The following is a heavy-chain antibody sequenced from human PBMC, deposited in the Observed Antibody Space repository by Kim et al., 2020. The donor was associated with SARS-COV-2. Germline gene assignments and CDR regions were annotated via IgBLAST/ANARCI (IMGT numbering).Heavy chain of an antibody. D-gene: IGHD3-9*01. V-gene: IGHV1-18*01. J-gene: IGHJ5*02. Sequence: KLQGRVTMTTDTSTSTAYMELRSLRSDDTAVYYCARDLGYDILTGYWFDPWGQGTLVTVSS. CDR3: ARDLGYDILTGYWFDP.